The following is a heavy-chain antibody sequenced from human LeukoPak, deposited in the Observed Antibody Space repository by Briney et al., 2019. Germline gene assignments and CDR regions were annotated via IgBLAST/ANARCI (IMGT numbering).Heavy chain of an antibody. D-gene: IGHD4-23*01. CDR1: GFTFSSYG. V-gene: IGHV3-33*01. CDR2: IWYDGSNK. CDR3: ARDRGYYGGNFVSPDY. J-gene: IGHJ4*02. Sequence: GRSLRLSCAASGFTFSSYGMHWVPQAPGKGLEWVAVIWYDGSNKYYADSVKGRFTISRDNSNNTLYLQMNSLRAEDTAVYYCARDRGYYGGNFVSPDYWGQGTLVTVSS.